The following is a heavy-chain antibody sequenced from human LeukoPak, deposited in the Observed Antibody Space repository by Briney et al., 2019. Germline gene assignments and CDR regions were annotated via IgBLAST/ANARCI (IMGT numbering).Heavy chain of an antibody. Sequence: SVKVSCKASGGTFSSYAISWVRQAPGQGLEWMGGIIPIFGTANYAQKFQGRVTITADESTSTAYMELSSLRSEDTAVYYCAREGYYYDSSGYYDGYWGQGTLVTVSS. CDR1: GGTFSSYA. CDR2: IIPIFGTA. J-gene: IGHJ4*02. D-gene: IGHD3-22*01. CDR3: AREGYYYDSSGYYDGY. V-gene: IGHV1-69*13.